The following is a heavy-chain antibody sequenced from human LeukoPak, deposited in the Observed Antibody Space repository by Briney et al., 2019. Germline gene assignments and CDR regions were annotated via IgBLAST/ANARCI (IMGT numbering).Heavy chain of an antibody. Sequence: SETLSLTCAVYGGSFSGYYWSWIRQPPGKALEWIGYIYQSGSTNYNPSLKSRVTISVDTSKNKFSLELSSVTAADTAVYYCARISFETHGYSGYDTYYFDYWGQGTLVTVSS. CDR2: IYQSGST. CDR1: GGSFSGYY. J-gene: IGHJ4*02. D-gene: IGHD5-12*01. V-gene: IGHV4-59*01. CDR3: ARISFETHGYSGYDTYYFDY.